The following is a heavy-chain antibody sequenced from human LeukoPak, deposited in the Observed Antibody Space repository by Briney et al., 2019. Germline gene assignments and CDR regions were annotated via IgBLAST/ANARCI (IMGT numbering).Heavy chain of an antibody. D-gene: IGHD3-22*01. Sequence: PSETLSLTCTVSGGSISGYYWSWIRQPPGKGLEWIGEINHSGSTNYNPSLKSRVTISVDTSKNQFSLKLSSVTAADTAVYYCARGITMTRRWARNAFDIWGQGTMVTVSS. V-gene: IGHV4-34*01. CDR3: ARGITMTRRWARNAFDI. CDR2: INHSGST. J-gene: IGHJ3*02. CDR1: GGSISGYY.